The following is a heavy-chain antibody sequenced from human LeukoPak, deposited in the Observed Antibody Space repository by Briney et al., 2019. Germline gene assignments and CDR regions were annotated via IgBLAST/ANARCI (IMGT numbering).Heavy chain of an antibody. CDR2: ISSSSSYI. V-gene: IGHV3-21*01. Sequence: GGSLRLSCAASGFTFSSYSMNWVRQAPGKGLEWVSSISSSSSYIYYADSVKGRFTISRDNAKNSLYLQMNSLRAGDTAVYYCARSIAVAGPPLDYWGQGTLVTASS. CDR1: GFTFSSYS. CDR3: ARSIAVAGPPLDY. D-gene: IGHD6-19*01. J-gene: IGHJ4*02.